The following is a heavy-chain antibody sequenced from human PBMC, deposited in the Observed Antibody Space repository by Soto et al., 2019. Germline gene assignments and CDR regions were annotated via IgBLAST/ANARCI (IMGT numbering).Heavy chain of an antibody. J-gene: IGHJ4*02. CDR1: GGTFSSYA. Sequence: QVQLVQSGAEVKKPGSSVKVSCKASGGTFSSYAIRWVRQAPGQGLEWMGGIIPIFGTANYAQKFQGRVTITTDESTSTAYMELRSLKSEDTAVYYGASPDTYSSSWSRHWLRWGQGTLVTVAS. CDR2: IIPIFGTA. CDR3: ASPDTYSSSWSRHWLR. D-gene: IGHD6-13*01. V-gene: IGHV1-69*01.